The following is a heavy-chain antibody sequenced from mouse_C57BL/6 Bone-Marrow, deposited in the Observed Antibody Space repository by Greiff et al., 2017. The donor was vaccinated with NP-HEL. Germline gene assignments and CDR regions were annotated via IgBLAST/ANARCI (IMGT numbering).Heavy chain of an antibody. D-gene: IGHD3-2*02. CDR2: INPNYGTT. J-gene: IGHJ4*01. CDR1: GYSFTDYN. Sequence: EVQLQQSGPELVKPGASVKISCKASGYSFTDYNMNWVKQSNGQSLEWIGVINPNYGTTSYNQKFKGKATLTVDQSSSTAYMQLNSLTSEDSAVYYCARALRQLRLEAMDYWGQGTSVTVSS. CDR3: ARALRQLRLEAMDY. V-gene: IGHV1-39*01.